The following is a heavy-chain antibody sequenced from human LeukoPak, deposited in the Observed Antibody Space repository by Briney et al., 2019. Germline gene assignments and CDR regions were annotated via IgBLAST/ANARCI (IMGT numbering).Heavy chain of an antibody. D-gene: IGHD3-22*01. CDR2: IYSGGST. Sequence: QPGGSLRLSCAASGFTVSANYMTWVRQAPGKGLEWVSIIYSGGSTYYADSVKGRFTISRDNSKNTLYLQMNSLRAEDTAVYYCARGTRYDSSGYYSQDLDYWGQGTLVTVSS. CDR1: GFTVSANY. V-gene: IGHV3-53*01. J-gene: IGHJ4*02. CDR3: ARGTRYDSSGYYSQDLDY.